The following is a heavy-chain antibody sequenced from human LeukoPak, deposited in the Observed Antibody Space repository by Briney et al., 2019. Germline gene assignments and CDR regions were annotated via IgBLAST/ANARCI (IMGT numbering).Heavy chain of an antibody. D-gene: IGHD3-10*01. CDR2: ISAYNGNT. Sequence: GSVKVSCKASGYTFTSYGISWLRQAPGQGGEGMGWISAYNGNTKYAQKLQGRVTMTTDTSTSTAYMELRSLRSDDTAVYYCARDRPYGSGSYWGFDYWGQGTLVTVSS. V-gene: IGHV1-18*04. CDR1: GYTFTSYG. CDR3: ARDRPYGSGSYWGFDY. J-gene: IGHJ4*02.